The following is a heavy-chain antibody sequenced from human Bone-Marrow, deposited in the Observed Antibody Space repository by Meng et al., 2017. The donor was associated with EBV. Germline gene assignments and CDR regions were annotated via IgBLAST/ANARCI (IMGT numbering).Heavy chain of an antibody. V-gene: IGHV1-69*01. CDR2: LIPMSDAP. J-gene: IGHJ4*02. CDR3: ASESGRGFTPDY. Sequence: VQLVTAGAEVKNPGSSVKVSCKTSGGTFRSDAISWVRQAPGQGLEWMGGLIPMSDAPHYAQKFQGRVTITAEESTSTLYMDLSGLRSEDTAVYFCASESGRGFTPDYWGQGTLVTVSS. CDR1: GGTFRSDA. D-gene: IGHD3-10*01.